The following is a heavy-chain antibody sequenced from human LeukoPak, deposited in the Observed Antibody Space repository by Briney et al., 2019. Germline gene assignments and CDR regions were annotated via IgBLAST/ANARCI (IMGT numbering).Heavy chain of an antibody. J-gene: IGHJ4*02. CDR2: INTNTGNP. Sequence: ASVKVSCKASGYTFTSYAMNWVRQAPGQGLEWMGWINTNTGNPTYAQGFTGRFVFSLDTSVSTAYLQISSPKAEDTAVYYCARAPPSWHMVRGVMSDYWGQGTLVTVSS. CDR1: GYTFTSYA. V-gene: IGHV7-4-1*02. D-gene: IGHD3-10*01. CDR3: ARAPPSWHMVRGVMSDY.